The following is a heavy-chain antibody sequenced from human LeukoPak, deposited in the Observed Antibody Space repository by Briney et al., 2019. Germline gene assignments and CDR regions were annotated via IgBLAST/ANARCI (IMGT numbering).Heavy chain of an antibody. Sequence: PSETLSLTCTVSGGSISGFYWNWIRQPPGKGLEWIGYVYYSGNTNYNPSLKSRVTISLDTSKNQFSLKLRSVTAADTAVYYCARDTRDAFDIWGQGTMVTVSS. CDR1: GGSISGFY. J-gene: IGHJ3*02. CDR3: ARDTRDAFDI. CDR2: VYYSGNT. V-gene: IGHV4-59*01.